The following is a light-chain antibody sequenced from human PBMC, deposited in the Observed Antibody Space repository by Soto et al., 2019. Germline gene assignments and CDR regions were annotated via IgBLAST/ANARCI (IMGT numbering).Light chain of an antibody. CDR3: QQYNNWPWT. V-gene: IGKV3-15*01. J-gene: IGKJ1*01. CDR2: GAS. Sequence: EKVMTQSPATLSVSPGERATLSCRASQSVSSDLAWYQQKPGQAPRLLIYGASTRATGIPARFSGSGSGTEVTLIISSLQSEDFAVYFCQQYNNWPWTFGQGTKVEIK. CDR1: QSVSSD.